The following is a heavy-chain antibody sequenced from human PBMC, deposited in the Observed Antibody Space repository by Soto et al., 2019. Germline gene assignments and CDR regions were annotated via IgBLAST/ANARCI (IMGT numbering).Heavy chain of an antibody. CDR3: ARAGNTMVRGVMPYGMDV. Sequence: SVKVSCKASGGTFSSYAISWVRQAPGQGLEWMGGIIPIFGTANYAQKFQGRVTITADESTSTAYMELSSLRSEDTAVYYCARAGNTMVRGVMPYGMDVWGQGTTVTVSS. D-gene: IGHD3-10*01. J-gene: IGHJ6*02. V-gene: IGHV1-69*13. CDR2: IIPIFGTA. CDR1: GGTFSSYA.